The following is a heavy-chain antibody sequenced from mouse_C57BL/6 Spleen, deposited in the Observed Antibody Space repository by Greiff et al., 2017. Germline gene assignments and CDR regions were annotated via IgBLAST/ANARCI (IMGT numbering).Heavy chain of an antibody. J-gene: IGHJ1*03. CDR3: ARRSGYYWYFDV. CDR1: GFTFSDYG. CDR2: ISSGSSTI. V-gene: IGHV5-17*01. Sequence: EVQLVESGGGLVKPGGSLKLSCAASGFTFSDYGMHWVRQAPEKGLEWVAYISSGSSTIYYADTVKGRFTISRDNAKNTLFLQMTSLRSEDTAMYYCARRSGYYWYFDVWGTGTTVTVSS. D-gene: IGHD2-2*01.